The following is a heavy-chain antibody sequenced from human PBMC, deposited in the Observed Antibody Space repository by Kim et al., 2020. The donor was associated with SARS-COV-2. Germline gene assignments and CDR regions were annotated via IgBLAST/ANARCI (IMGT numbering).Heavy chain of an antibody. Sequence: SETLSLTCAVYGGSFSGYYWSWIRQPPGKGLEWIGEINHSGSTNYNPSLKSRVTISVDTSKNQFSLKLSSVTAADTAVYYCARGRPHGGNSRLLYFQHWGQGTLVTVSS. CDR2: INHSGST. CDR3: ARGRPHGGNSRLLYFQH. CDR1: GGSFSGYY. V-gene: IGHV4-34*01. J-gene: IGHJ1*01. D-gene: IGHD2-21*02.